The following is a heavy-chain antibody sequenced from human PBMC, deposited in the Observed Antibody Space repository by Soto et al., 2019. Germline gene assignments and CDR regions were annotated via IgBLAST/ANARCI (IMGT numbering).Heavy chain of an antibody. Sequence: SETLSLTCTVSGGSISSSSYYWGWIRQPPGKGLEWIGSIYYSGSTYYNPSLKSRVTISVDTSKNQFSLKLSSVTAADTAVYYCARTRSGGLDYWGQGTLVTVSS. J-gene: IGHJ4*02. CDR2: IYYSGST. D-gene: IGHD3-16*02. CDR3: ARTRSGGLDY. CDR1: GGSISSSSYY. V-gene: IGHV4-39*01.